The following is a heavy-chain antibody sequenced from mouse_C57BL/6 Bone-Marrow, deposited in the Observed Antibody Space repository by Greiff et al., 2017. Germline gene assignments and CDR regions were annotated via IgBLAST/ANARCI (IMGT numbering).Heavy chain of an antibody. J-gene: IGHJ4*01. V-gene: IGHV2-2*01. Sequence: QVQLKESGPGLVQPSQSLSITCTVSGFSLTSYGVHWVRQSPGKGLEWLGVIWSGGSTDYNAAFISRLSISKDNSKSQVFFKMNSLQADDTAIYYCARRPYDYDVYYYAMDDWGQGTSVTVSS. CDR2: IWSGGST. CDR1: GFSLTSYG. D-gene: IGHD2-4*01. CDR3: ARRPYDYDVYYYAMDD.